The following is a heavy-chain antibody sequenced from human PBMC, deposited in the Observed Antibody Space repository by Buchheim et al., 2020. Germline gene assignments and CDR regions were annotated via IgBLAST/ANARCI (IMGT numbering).Heavy chain of an antibody. J-gene: IGHJ4*02. CDR3: AKTPRGYSSGWYSDY. D-gene: IGHD6-19*01. CDR2: ISGSGGST. Sequence: EVQLLESGGGLVHRGGSLRLSCAASGFTFSNFAMSWVRQAPGKGLEWVSTISGSGGSTYYAESVKGRFTISRDNSKNTLYLQMHVVRADDTAVFYCAKTPRGYSSGWYSDYWDQGTL. V-gene: IGHV3-23*01. CDR1: GFTFSNFA.